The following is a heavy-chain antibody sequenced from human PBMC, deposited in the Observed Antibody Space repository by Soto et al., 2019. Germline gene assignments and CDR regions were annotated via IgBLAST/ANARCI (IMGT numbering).Heavy chain of an antibody. V-gene: IGHV1-8*01. D-gene: IGHD1-1*01. J-gene: IGHJ6*02. Sequence: ASVKVSCKASGYTFTSYDINWVRQATGQGLEWMGWMNPNSGNTGYAQKFQGRVTMTRNTSLTTAYMELSSLRSEDTAVYYCAREMTTRRMDVWGQGTTVTVSS. CDR3: AREMTTRRMDV. CDR1: GYTFTSYD. CDR2: MNPNSGNT.